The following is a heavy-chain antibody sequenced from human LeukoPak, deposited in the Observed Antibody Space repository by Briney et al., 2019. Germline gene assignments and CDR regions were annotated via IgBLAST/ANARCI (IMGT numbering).Heavy chain of an antibody. CDR3: ARGKYYYGSGSYGYWFDP. Sequence: PGGSLRLSCAASGFTFSSYWMHWVRQAPGKGLVWVSRINTDGSSTSYADCVKGRFTISRDNAKNTLNLQMNSLRAEDTAVYYCARGKYYYGSGSYGYWFDPWGQGTLVTVSS. J-gene: IGHJ5*02. D-gene: IGHD3-10*01. V-gene: IGHV3-74*01. CDR2: INTDGSST. CDR1: GFTFSSYW.